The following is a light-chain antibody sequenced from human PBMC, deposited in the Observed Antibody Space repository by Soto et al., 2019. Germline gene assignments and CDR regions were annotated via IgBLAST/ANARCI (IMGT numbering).Light chain of an antibody. CDR2: GAS. V-gene: IGKV3-20*01. CDR3: QRYGITLWT. Sequence: EIVLTQSPGTLSLSPGERASLSCRASQSLASAYLAWYQQKPGQPPRLLIYGASTRATGIPDRFSGSGSGTDFTLTISRLEPEDFAVYYCQRYGITLWTFGQGTKVDIK. CDR1: QSLASAY. J-gene: IGKJ1*01.